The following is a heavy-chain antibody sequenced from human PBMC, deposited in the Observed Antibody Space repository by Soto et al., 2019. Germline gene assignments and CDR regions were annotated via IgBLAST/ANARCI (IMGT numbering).Heavy chain of an antibody. D-gene: IGHD5-12*01. CDR1: GFNFSSYC. Sequence: SGGSLRLSCAAAGFNFSSYCMHWVRQAPGKGLEWVAVIWYDGSNKYYADSVKGRFTISRDNSKNTLYLQMNSLRAEDTAVYYCARDERDGYIDFDYWGQGTLVTVSS. CDR2: IWYDGSNK. J-gene: IGHJ4*02. CDR3: ARDERDGYIDFDY. V-gene: IGHV3-33*01.